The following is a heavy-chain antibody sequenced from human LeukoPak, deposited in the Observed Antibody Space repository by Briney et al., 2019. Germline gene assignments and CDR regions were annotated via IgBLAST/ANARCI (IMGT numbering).Heavy chain of an antibody. CDR2: IKLDGSER. CDR3: ARGGTGSENDY. J-gene: IGHJ4*02. Sequence: GGSLRLSCAASGFTFSSYAMSWVRQAPGKGLEWVANIKLDGSERYYVDSVEGRFTISRDDAKNSLFLQMNSLRVEDTAIYYCARGGTGSENDYWGQGILVTVSS. CDR1: GFTFSSYA. D-gene: IGHD3-9*01. V-gene: IGHV3-7*01.